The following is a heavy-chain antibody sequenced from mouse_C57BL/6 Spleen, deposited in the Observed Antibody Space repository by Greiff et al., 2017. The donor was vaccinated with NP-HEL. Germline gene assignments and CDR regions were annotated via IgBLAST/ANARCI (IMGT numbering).Heavy chain of an antibody. CDR2: INPYNGDT. J-gene: IGHJ2*01. D-gene: IGHD1-1*01. CDR3: ARDAPYGSSYGYFDY. Sequence: VQLQQSGPELVKPGDSVKISCKASGYSFTGYFMNWVMQSHGKSLEWIGRINPYNGDTFYNQKFKGKATLTVDKSSSTAHMELRSLTSEDSAVYYCARDAPYGSSYGYFDYWDQGTTLTVSS. CDR1: GYSFTGYF. V-gene: IGHV1-20*01.